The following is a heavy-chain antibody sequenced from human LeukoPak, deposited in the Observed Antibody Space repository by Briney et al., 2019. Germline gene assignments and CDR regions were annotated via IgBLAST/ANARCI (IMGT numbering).Heavy chain of an antibody. Sequence: GGSLRLSCAASGFTYSNHWMHWVRQVPGEGLVWVSRIHRDGTTTDYADSVKGRFTISRDNARDTLFLQMNNLRVEDTAFYYCARARPDGSSYFDYWGQGILVTVSS. J-gene: IGHJ4*02. CDR3: ARARPDGSSYFDY. V-gene: IGHV3-74*01. CDR2: IHRDGTTT. CDR1: GFTYSNHW.